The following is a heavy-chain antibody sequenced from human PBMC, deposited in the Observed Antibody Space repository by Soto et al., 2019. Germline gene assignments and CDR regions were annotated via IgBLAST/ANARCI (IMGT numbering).Heavy chain of an antibody. Sequence: GFLRLSCAAAGFNFSSYAMTWVRRAPGKGLEWVSAISGSGGSTYYEDSVKGRFTISRDNSKNTLYLQMNSLRAEDTAVYYCARKMYYYDSSGAHAFDIWGQGTMVTVSS. CDR2: ISGSGGST. D-gene: IGHD3-22*01. CDR3: ARKMYYYDSSGAHAFDI. V-gene: IGHV3-23*01. J-gene: IGHJ3*02. CDR1: GFNFSSYA.